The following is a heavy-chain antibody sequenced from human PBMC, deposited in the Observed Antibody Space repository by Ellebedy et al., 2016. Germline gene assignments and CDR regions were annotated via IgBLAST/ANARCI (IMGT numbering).Heavy chain of an antibody. Sequence: GGSLRLSCAASGFTFSSHSMNWVRQAPGKRLEWISYISSSSTTIYYADSVKGRFTISRHNSKNTLYLQMNSLRAEDTAVYFCASGYGSGSYYFLYWGQGTLVTVSS. CDR2: ISSSSTTI. J-gene: IGHJ4*02. D-gene: IGHD3-10*01. V-gene: IGHV3-48*01. CDR3: ASGYGSGSYYFLY. CDR1: GFTFSSHS.